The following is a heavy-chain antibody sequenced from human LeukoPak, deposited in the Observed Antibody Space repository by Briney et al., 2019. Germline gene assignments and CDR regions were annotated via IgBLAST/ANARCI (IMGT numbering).Heavy chain of an antibody. J-gene: IGHJ6*02. CDR3: AKEGTTLAYCGGDCYSYYYYGMDV. CDR1: GFTFSSYA. D-gene: IGHD2-21*02. V-gene: IGHV3-23*01. CDR2: ISTTGYST. Sequence: GGSLGLSCAASGFTFSSYAMSWVRQAPGKGLEWVSAISTTGYSTYYADSVKGRFTISRDNSKNTLYLQMNSLRAEDTAVYYCAKEGTTLAYCGGDCYSYYYYGMDVWGQGTTVTVSS.